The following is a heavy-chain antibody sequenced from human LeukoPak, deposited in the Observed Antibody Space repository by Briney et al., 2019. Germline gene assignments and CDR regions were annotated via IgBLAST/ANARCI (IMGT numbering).Heavy chain of an antibody. CDR1: GLTLGGHD. Sequence: GGSLRLYCTASGLTLGGHDMHWVRQTTGDGLEWVAAVSAGHHAFYAGSVRGRFTVSREDAKNSLFLQMNSLRAGDTAIYYCVREARGYHYTYFDCWGQGSLVTVSS. CDR3: VREARGYHYTYFDC. J-gene: IGHJ4*02. D-gene: IGHD5-18*01. V-gene: IGHV3-13*01. CDR2: VSAGHHA.